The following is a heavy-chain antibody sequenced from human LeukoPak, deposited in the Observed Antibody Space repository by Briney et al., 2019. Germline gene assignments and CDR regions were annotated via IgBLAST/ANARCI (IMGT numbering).Heavy chain of an antibody. V-gene: IGHV3-23*01. CDR1: GFTATNYA. CDR3: AKWGDYDILTGYYDPDY. D-gene: IGHD3-9*01. J-gene: IGHJ4*02. Sequence: GGSLRLSCAASGFTATNYAMYWVRQAPGKGLEWVSAISGRDDSTYYADSVKGRFTISRDTSKNTLFLQMNSLRAEDTAVYYCAKWGDYDILTGYYDPDYWGQGTLVTVSS. CDR2: ISGRDDST.